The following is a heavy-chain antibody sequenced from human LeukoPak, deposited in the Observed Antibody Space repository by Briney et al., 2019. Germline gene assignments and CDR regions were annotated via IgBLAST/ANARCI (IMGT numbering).Heavy chain of an antibody. CDR2: IYYSGST. V-gene: IGHV4-59*01. D-gene: IGHD2-15*01. CDR1: GGSISSYY. CDR3: ARDQDRGWFDP. Sequence: SETLSLTCTVSGGSISSYYWSWIRPPPGKGLEWIGYIYYSGSTNYNPSLKSRVTISVDTSKNQFSLKLSSVTAADTAVYYCARDQDRGWFDPWGQGTLVTVSS. J-gene: IGHJ5*02.